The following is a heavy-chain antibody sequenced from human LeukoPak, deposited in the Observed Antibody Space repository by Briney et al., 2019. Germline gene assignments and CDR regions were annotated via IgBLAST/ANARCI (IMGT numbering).Heavy chain of an antibody. CDR2: TSAYNGNT. J-gene: IGHJ6*03. CDR3: ARDLQYYDFWSGYSPDYYMDV. CDR1: GYTFTSYG. V-gene: IGHV1-18*01. D-gene: IGHD3-3*01. Sequence: GASVKVSCKASGYTFTSYGISWVRQAPGQGLEWMGWTSAYNGNTNYAQKLKGRITMTIDTSTITAHMELRSLRSDDTAVYYCARDLQYYDFWSGYSPDYYMDVWGKGTTVTVSS.